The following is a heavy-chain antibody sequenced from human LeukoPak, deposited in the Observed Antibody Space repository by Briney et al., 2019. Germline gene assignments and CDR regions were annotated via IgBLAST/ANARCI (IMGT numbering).Heavy chain of an antibody. D-gene: IGHD3-22*01. CDR1: GFTFRSHA. Sequence: GGSLRLSCVGSGFTFRSHAMSWVRQAPEKGLEFVSGIYENGGTTYYADSVKGRFSISRDNSKNTLYLQMDSLRGEDTAVYYCAKGVEFLGGYYLDYWGQGTLVTVSS. V-gene: IGHV3-23*01. J-gene: IGHJ4*02. CDR3: AKGVEFLGGYYLDY. CDR2: IYENGGTT.